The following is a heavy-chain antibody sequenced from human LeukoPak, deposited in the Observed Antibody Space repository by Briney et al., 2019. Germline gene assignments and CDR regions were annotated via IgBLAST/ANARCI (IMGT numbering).Heavy chain of an antibody. D-gene: IGHD1-26*01. CDR3: AKDLSGSYFIPFDP. CDR1: GFTFSSYA. CDR2: ISGSGGST. V-gene: IGHV3-23*01. J-gene: IGHJ5*02. Sequence: GGSLRLSCAASGFTFSSYAMSWVRQAPGKELEWVSAISGSGGSTYYADSVKGRFTISRDNSKNTLYLQMNSLRAEDTAVYYCAKDLSGSYFIPFDPWGQGTLVTVSS.